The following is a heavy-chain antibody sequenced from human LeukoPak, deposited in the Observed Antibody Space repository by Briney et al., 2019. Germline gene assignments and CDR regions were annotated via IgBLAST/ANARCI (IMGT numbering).Heavy chain of an antibody. D-gene: IGHD3-10*01. CDR1: GFTFSSYS. CDR3: ARDRGIQYGMDV. CDR2: VSSSSSYI. V-gene: IGHV3-21*01. Sequence: GRSLRLSCAASGFTFSSYSMNWVRQAPGKGLEWVSSVSSSSSYIYYADSVKGRFTISRDNAKNSLYLQMNSLRAEDTAVYYCARDRGIQYGMDVWGQGTTVTVSS. J-gene: IGHJ6*02.